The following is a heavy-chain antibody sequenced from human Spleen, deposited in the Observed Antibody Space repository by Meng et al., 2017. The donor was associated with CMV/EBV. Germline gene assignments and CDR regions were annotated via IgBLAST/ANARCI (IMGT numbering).Heavy chain of an antibody. J-gene: IGHJ6*02. V-gene: IGHV4-59*01. CDR3: ARAASSGWYWYYYGMDV. CDR2: IYYSGST. Sequence: SETLSLTCTVSGGSISSYYWSWIRQPPGKGPEWIGYIYYSGSTNYNPSLKSRVTISVDTSKNQFSLKLSSVTAADTAVYYCARAASSGWYWYYYGMDVWGQGTTVTVSS. D-gene: IGHD6-19*01. CDR1: GGSISSYY.